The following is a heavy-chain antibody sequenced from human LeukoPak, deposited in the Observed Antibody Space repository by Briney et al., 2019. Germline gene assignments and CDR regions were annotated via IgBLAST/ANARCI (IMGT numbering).Heavy chain of an antibody. J-gene: IGHJ2*01. D-gene: IGHD2-2*02. V-gene: IGHV4-30-4*01. CDR2: IYYSGST. Sequence: SETLSLTCTVSGGSISSGDYYWGWIRQPPGKGREWIGYIYYSGSTYYNPSLKSRVTISVDTSKNQFSLKLSSVTAADTAVYYCAREAIYCSSTSCYIYWYFDLWGRGTLVTVSS. CDR1: GGSISSGDYY. CDR3: AREAIYCSSTSCYIYWYFDL.